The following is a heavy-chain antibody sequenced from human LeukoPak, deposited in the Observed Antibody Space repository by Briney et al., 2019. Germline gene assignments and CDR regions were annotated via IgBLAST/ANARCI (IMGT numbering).Heavy chain of an antibody. D-gene: IGHD6-6*01. CDR3: ARAPEYSSHKRGQYDY. CDR1: GGSISSYY. V-gene: IGHV4-59*01. CDR2: IYYSGST. J-gene: IGHJ4*02. Sequence: SETLSLTCTVSGGSISSYYWSWTRQPPGKGLEWIGYIYYSGSTNYNPSLKSRVTISVDTSKNQFSLKLSSVTAADTAVYYCARAPEYSSHKRGQYDYWGQGTLVTVSS.